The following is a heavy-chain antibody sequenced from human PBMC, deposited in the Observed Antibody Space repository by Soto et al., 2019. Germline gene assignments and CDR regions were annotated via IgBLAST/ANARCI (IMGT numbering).Heavy chain of an antibody. CDR2: ISWDGGST. J-gene: IGHJ4*02. V-gene: IGHV3-43*01. CDR1: GFTFDDYT. Sequence: EVQLVESGGVVVQPGGSLRLSCAASGFTFDDYTMHWVRQAPGKGLEWVSLISWDGGSTYYADSVKVRFTISRDNSKNSLYLQMNSLRTEDTALYYCAKALWSDSSLPQGYWGQGTLVTVSS. CDR3: AKALWSDSSLPQGY. D-gene: IGHD3-22*01.